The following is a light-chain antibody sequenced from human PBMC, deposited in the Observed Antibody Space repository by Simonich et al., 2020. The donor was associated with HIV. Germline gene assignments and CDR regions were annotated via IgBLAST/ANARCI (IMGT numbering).Light chain of an antibody. CDR3: QQYNSYPMYT. Sequence: DIQMTQYPSSMSASVGARVTITCRASQSISNWLACYQQKPGKAPKLLIYKASSLESGVPSRFSGSGSGTEFTLTISSLQPDDFATYYCQQYNSYPMYTFGQGTKLEIK. V-gene: IGKV1-5*03. CDR2: KAS. J-gene: IGKJ2*01. CDR1: QSISNW.